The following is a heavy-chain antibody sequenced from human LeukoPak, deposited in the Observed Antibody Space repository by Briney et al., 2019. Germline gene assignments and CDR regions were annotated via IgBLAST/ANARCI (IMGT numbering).Heavy chain of an antibody. J-gene: IGHJ5*02. CDR3: ARGGTIFGVVIIQNWFDP. V-gene: IGHV4-4*07. CDR1: GGSISSYY. Sequence: SETLSLTCTVSGGSISSYYWSWIRQPAGKGLEWIGRIYTSGSTNYNPSLKSRVTMSVDTSKNQSSLKLSSVTAADTAVYYCARGGTIFGVVIIQNWFDPWGQGTLVTVSS. CDR2: IYTSGST. D-gene: IGHD3-3*01.